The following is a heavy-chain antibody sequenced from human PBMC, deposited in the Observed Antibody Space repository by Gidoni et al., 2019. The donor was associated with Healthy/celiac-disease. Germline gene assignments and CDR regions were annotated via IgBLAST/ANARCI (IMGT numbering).Heavy chain of an antibody. CDR3: ARGRGTAMVTNVDY. D-gene: IGHD5-18*01. V-gene: IGHV1-8*01. J-gene: IGHJ4*02. CDR1: AYTFTSYD. Sequence: QVQLVQSGAEVNKPGASVKVSCKSSAYTFTSYDSNWVRQATGQGLEWMGWMNPTSGNTGYAQKFQGRVTMTRNTSISTAYMGLSSLRSEDTSVYYCARGRGTAMVTNVDYWGQGTLVTVSS. CDR2: MNPTSGNT.